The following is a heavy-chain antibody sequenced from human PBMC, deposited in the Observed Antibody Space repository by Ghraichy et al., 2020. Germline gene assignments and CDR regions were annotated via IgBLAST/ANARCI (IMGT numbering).Heavy chain of an antibody. CDR2: ISYDGSNK. V-gene: IGHV3-30-3*01. CDR3: TSLDYFDY. Sequence: GESLNISCAASGFTFSSYAMHWVRQAPGKGLEWVAVISYDGSNKYYADSVKGRFTISRDNSKNTLYVQMNSLRADDTAVYYCTSLDYFDYWGQGTLVTVSS. CDR1: GFTFSSYA. J-gene: IGHJ4*02.